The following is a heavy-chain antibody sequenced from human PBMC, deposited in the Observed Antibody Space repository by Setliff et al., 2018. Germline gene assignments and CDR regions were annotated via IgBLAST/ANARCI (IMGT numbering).Heavy chain of an antibody. J-gene: IGHJ4*02. D-gene: IGHD2-8*01. CDR1: GDSIDSAF. Sequence: SETLSLTCTVSGDSIDSAFWNWIRQSPEKGLEWIGYRSTRGDTNSNPSLRSRLTMSLDTSRSQFSLKQTSVTAADTAVYFCARDPGFHSGTWCLGDWGQGTQVTVSS. CDR3: ARDPGFHSGTWCLGD. CDR2: RSTRGDT. V-gene: IGHV4-4*07.